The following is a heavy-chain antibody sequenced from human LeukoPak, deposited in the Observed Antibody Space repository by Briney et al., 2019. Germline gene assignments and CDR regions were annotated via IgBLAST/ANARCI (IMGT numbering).Heavy chain of an antibody. CDR2: IRSKDYGGTT. V-gene: IGHV3-49*04. CDR3: TRGQEGNYYYFGMDV. Sequence: GGSLRLSCTASGFTFDDYAIHWVRQAPGQGLEWVGFIRSKDYGGTTEYAASVKGRFTISRDESKSIAYLQMNSLKTEDTAVYYCTRGQEGNYYYFGMDVWGHGTTVTVSS. CDR1: GFTFDDYA. J-gene: IGHJ6*02.